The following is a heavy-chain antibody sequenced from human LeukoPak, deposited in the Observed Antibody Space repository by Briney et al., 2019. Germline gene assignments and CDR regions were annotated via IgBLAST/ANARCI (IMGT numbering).Heavy chain of an antibody. CDR2: ISPDTGGT. J-gene: IGHJ4*01. CDR1: GYTLTDYY. V-gene: IGHV1-2*02. D-gene: IGHD3-10*01. Sequence: ASGQVSCKACGYTLTDYYIHWVRQAPGQGLEWMGWISPDTGGTNYAQKFQGRVTMTRDTSISTAYMELSSLRSDDTAVYYCARGGFDHWGHGTLVTVSS. CDR3: ARGGFDH.